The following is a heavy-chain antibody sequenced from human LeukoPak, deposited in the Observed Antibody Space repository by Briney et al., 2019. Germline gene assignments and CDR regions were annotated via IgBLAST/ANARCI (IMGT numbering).Heavy chain of an antibody. CDR2: ISGSGGST. Sequence: GGSLGLSCAASGFTFSSYAMSWVRQAPGKGLEWVSAISGSGGSTYYADSVKGRFTISRDNSKNTLYLQMNSLRAEDTAVYYCAIYGDLTNLDYWGQGTLVTVSS. J-gene: IGHJ4*02. D-gene: IGHD4-17*01. CDR1: GFTFSSYA. CDR3: AIYGDLTNLDY. V-gene: IGHV3-23*01.